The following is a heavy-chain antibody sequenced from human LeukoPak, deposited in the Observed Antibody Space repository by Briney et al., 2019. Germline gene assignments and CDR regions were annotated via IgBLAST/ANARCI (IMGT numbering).Heavy chain of an antibody. J-gene: IGHJ4*02. CDR1: GGSISSSSYY. D-gene: IGHD3-22*01. CDR3: ARGIAEYYYDSSGYYPYYFDY. CDR2: IYYSGST. V-gene: IGHV4-39*07. Sequence: PSETLSLTCTVSGGSISSSSYYWGWIRQPPGNGLEWIGNIYYSGSTYYNPSLKSRVTISLDTSKNQFSLKLSSVTAADTAVYYCARGIAEYYYDSSGYYPYYFDYWGQGTLVTVSS.